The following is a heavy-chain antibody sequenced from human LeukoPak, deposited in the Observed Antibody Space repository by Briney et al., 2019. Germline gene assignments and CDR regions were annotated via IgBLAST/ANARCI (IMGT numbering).Heavy chain of an antibody. D-gene: IGHD3-3*01. CDR1: GFTFSNNA. CDR2: VNGSGVVT. J-gene: IGHJ4*02. Sequence: GGSLRLSCAASGFTFSNNAMSWVRQAPGKGLEWVSAVNGSGVVTHYAASVKGRFTISRDNAKNSLYLQMNSLRAEDTAFYYCATDRWGFFNYWGQGTLVTVSS. V-gene: IGHV3-23*01. CDR3: ATDRWGFFNY.